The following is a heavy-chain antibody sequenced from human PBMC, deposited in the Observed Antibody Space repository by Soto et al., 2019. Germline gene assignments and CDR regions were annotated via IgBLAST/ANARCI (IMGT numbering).Heavy chain of an antibody. J-gene: IGHJ4*02. D-gene: IGHD3-3*01. V-gene: IGHV3-23*01. Sequence: EVQLLESGGGLVRPGGSLTVSCAASGFTFSSSAMTWVRQAPGKGLEWISSINGDGTATYYADSVKGRFTISRDISKNTLYLQMDSLRAEDTAVYSCARITRLWGQGTLVTVSS. CDR1: GFTFSSSA. CDR3: ARITRL. CDR2: INGDGTAT.